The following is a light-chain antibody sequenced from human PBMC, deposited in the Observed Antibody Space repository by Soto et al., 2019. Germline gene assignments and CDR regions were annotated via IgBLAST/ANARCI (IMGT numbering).Light chain of an antibody. Sequence: EIEMTQSPATLSVSPGERATLSCRASQSVSNKLAWYQQKPGQAPRLLIYGASTRATGIPTRFSGSGSGTEFTLTISRLQSEEFAVYYCQQYNNWTKTFGGGTKVEIK. CDR3: QQYNNWTKT. J-gene: IGKJ4*01. CDR2: GAS. V-gene: IGKV3-15*01. CDR1: QSVSNK.